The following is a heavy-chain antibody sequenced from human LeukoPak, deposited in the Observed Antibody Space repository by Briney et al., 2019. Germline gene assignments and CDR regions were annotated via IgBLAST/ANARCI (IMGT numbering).Heavy chain of an antibody. J-gene: IGHJ3*02. CDR2: ISSSSNYK. CDR3: ARAVPSDAFDI. CDR1: GFTLSSYS. V-gene: IGHV3-21*01. Sequence: GGSLRLSCVASGFTLSSYSMNWVRQAPGKGLEWDSSISSSSNYKYYADSVKGQFTISRDNAKNSLYLQMNSLTAEDTAVYYCARAVPSDAFDIWGQGTMVTVSS.